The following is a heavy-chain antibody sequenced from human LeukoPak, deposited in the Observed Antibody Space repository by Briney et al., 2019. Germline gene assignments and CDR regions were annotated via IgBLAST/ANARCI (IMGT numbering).Heavy chain of an antibody. CDR2: IYYSGST. CDR1: GGSISSYY. D-gene: IGHD1-14*01. CDR3: ARGGADSEDAFDI. V-gene: IGHV4-59*01. J-gene: IGHJ3*02. Sequence: SETLSLTCTVSGGSISSYYWSWIRQPPGKGLEWIGYIYYSGSTNYNPSLKSRVTISVDTSKNQFSLKLSSVTAADTAVYYCARGGADSEDAFDIWGQGTMVTVSS.